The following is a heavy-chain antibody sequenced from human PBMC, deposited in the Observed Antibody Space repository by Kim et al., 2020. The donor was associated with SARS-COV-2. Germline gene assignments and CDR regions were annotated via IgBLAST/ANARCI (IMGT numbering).Heavy chain of an antibody. D-gene: IGHD1-26*01. J-gene: IGHJ4*02. Sequence: GGSLRLSCSASGFTFSSYAMHWVRQAPGKGLEDVSAISSNGGSTYYADSVKGRFTISRDNSKNTLYLQMSSLRAEDTAVYYCVKESVGAPGDYWGQGTL. CDR1: GFTFSSYA. CDR2: ISSNGGST. V-gene: IGHV3-64D*09. CDR3: VKESVGAPGDY.